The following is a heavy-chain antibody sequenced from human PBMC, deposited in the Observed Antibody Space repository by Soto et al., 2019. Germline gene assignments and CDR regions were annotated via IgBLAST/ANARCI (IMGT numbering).Heavy chain of an antibody. Sequence: PGGSLRLSCAASGLTFSSYAMSWVRQAPGKGLEWVSAISGSGGSTYYADSVKGRFTISRDNSKNTLYLQMNSLRAEDTAVYYCAKSSGYYRELIVTFDYWGQGTLVTVSS. J-gene: IGHJ4*02. V-gene: IGHV3-23*01. CDR1: GLTFSSYA. CDR3: AKSSGYYRELIVTFDY. D-gene: IGHD3-22*01. CDR2: ISGSGGST.